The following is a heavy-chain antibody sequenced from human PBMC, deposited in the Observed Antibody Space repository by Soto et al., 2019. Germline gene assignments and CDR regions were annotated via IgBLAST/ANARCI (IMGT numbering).Heavy chain of an antibody. V-gene: IGHV3-53*01. CDR3: ARDQRSSSWD. D-gene: IGHD6-6*01. CDR2: IFSGDIT. Sequence: GGSLRLSCAASGFTVSSKYMSWVRRAPGNGLEWVSVIFSGDITYYADSVKGRFTISRDNSRNTLFLQMNSLRAEDTAVYYCARDQRSSSWDWGQGTLVTVSS. J-gene: IGHJ4*02. CDR1: GFTVSSKY.